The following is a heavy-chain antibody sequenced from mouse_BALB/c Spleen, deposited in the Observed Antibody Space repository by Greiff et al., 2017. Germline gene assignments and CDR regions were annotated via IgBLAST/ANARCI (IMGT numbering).Heavy chain of an antibody. D-gene: IGHD2-2*01. CDR1: GFSLTSYG. J-gene: IGHJ3*01. Sequence: QVQLQQSGPGLVAPSQSLSITCTVSGFSLTSYGVHWVRQPPGKGLEWLGVIWAGGSTNYNSALMSRLSISKDNSKSQVFLKMNSLQTYDTAMYYCARETYGYDGGQFAYWGQGTLVTVSA. CDR3: ARETYGYDGGQFAY. CDR2: IWAGGST. V-gene: IGHV2-9*02.